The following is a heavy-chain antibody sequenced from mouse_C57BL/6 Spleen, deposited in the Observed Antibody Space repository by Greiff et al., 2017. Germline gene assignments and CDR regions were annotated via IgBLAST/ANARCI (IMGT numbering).Heavy chain of an antibody. CDR3: ARGGSYYEPPYFDV. V-gene: IGHV1-19*01. Sequence: EVQLQQSGPVLVKPGASVKMSCKASGYTFTDYYMNWVKQSHGKSLEWIGVINPSNGGTSYNQKFKGKATLTVDKSSSTAYMELSSLTSEDSAVYYCARGGSYYEPPYFDVWGTGTTVTVSS. D-gene: IGHD2-10*01. CDR2: INPSNGGT. J-gene: IGHJ1*03. CDR1: GYTFTDYY.